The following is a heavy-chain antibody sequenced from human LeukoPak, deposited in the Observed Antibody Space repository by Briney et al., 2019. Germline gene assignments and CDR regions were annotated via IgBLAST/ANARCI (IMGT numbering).Heavy chain of an antibody. CDR2: IRSKANSYAT. J-gene: IGHJ6*03. Sequence: ASETLSLTCTVSGGSISSYYWSWVRQASGKGLEWVGRIRSKANSYATAYAASVKGRFTISRDDSKNTAYLQMNSLKTEDTAVYYCTRAYGDYLYYMDVWGKGTTVTVSS. V-gene: IGHV3-73*01. CDR1: GGSISSYY. CDR3: TRAYGDYLYYMDV. D-gene: IGHD4-17*01.